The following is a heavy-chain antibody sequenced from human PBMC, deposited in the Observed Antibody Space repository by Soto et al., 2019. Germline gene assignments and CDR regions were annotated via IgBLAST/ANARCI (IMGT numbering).Heavy chain of an antibody. CDR3: ARHYSSSPFDY. V-gene: IGHV4-39*01. D-gene: IGHD6-13*01. CDR1: GGSISSSTYY. CDR2: IYFTGST. Sequence: PAETLSLTCPVSGGSISSSTYYWGWIRRPPGKGLEYIASIYFTGSTYYNPSLKSRVTISSDTSKNQFSLKLSSVTAADTAVYYCARHYSSSPFDYWGQGTLVTVS. J-gene: IGHJ4*02.